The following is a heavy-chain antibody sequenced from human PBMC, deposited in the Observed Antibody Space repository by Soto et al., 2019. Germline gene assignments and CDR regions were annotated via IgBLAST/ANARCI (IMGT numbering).Heavy chain of an antibody. CDR3: ARGRGLQLRYFDY. J-gene: IGHJ4*02. CDR1: GGSFSGYY. V-gene: IGHV4-34*01. CDR2: INHSGST. D-gene: IGHD5-12*01. Sequence: QVQLQQWGAGLLKPSETLSLTCAVYGGSFSGYYWSWIRQPPGKGLEWIGEINHSGSTNYNPSLKSRVTISVDTSKNQFSLKLSSVTAADTAVYYCARGRGLQLRYFDYWGQGTLVTVSS.